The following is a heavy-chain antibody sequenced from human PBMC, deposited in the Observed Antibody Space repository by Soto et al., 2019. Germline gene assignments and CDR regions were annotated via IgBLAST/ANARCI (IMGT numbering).Heavy chain of an antibody. CDR3: GRIPRYSFTTSDPLDH. V-gene: IGHV1-69*02. J-gene: IGHJ1*01. D-gene: IGHD5-18*01. CDR1: GGTFNTYT. CDR2: ILPILGSV. Sequence: HVQLVQSGAEVKKPGSSVTISCKASGGTFNTYTFSWVRQAPGQGLEWMGSILPILGSVNYAQNFQGRLSITADQSATTAYLKLSSLTSHDTAVYFCGRIPRYSFTTSDPLDHWGQGNMVTVSS.